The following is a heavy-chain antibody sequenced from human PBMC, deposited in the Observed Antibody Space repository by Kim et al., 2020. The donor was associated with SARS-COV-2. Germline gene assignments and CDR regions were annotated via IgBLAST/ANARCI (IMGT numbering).Heavy chain of an antibody. D-gene: IGHD4-17*01. J-gene: IGHJ4*02. CDR3: ARQGVATVTTVDY. Sequence: YSPSFQGQVTISADKSISTAYLQWSSLKASDTAMYYCARQGVATVTTVDYWGQGTLVTVSS. V-gene: IGHV5-51*01.